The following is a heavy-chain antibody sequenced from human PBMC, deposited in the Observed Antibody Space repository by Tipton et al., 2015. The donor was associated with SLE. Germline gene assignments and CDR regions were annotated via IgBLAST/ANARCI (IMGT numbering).Heavy chain of an antibody. J-gene: IGHJ4*02. D-gene: IGHD6-13*01. V-gene: IGHV3-33*06. CDR1: GFTFSSYG. CDR2: IWYDGSNK. Sequence: SLRLSCAASGFTFSSYGMHWVRQAPGKGLEWVAVIWYDGSNKYYADSVKGRFTISRDNSKNTLYLQMNSLRAEDTAVYYCAKDRSIAAAEMDYWGQGTLVTVSS. CDR3: AKDRSIAAAEMDY.